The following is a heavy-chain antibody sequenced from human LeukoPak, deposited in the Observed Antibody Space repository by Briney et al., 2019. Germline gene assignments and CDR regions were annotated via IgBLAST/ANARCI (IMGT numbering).Heavy chain of an antibody. V-gene: IGHV4-34*01. CDR1: GGSFSDSY. Sequence: SETLSLTCAVYGGSFSDSYWTWIRQPPGKGLEWIGEINHSGSTNYNPSLKSRVTISVDTSKNQFSLKLSSVTAADTAVYYCARDPGADAFDIWGQGTMVTVSS. J-gene: IGHJ3*02. CDR3: ARDPGADAFDI. D-gene: IGHD4-17*01. CDR2: INHSGST.